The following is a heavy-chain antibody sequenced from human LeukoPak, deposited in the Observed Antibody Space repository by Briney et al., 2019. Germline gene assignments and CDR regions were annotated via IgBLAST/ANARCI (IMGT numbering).Heavy chain of an antibody. Sequence: GGSLRLSCAASGFTFSRFGMSWVRQAPRKGLEWVSAISGSGGSTYYTDSVKGRFTISRDNAKNSLYLQINSLRAEDTAVYYCARDFEAYYDILTGYAYWGQGTLVSVSS. CDR3: ARDFEAYYDILTGYAY. CDR2: ISGSGGST. V-gene: IGHV3-23*01. CDR1: GFTFSRFG. J-gene: IGHJ4*02. D-gene: IGHD3-9*01.